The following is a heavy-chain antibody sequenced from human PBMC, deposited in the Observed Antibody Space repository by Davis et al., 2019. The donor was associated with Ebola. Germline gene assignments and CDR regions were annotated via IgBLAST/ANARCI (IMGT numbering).Heavy chain of an antibody. CDR2: IYPGDSDT. D-gene: IGHD3-16*02. CDR1: GYSFTRYW. V-gene: IGHV5-51*01. Sequence: GESLKISCKGSGYSFTRYWIGWVRQMPGKGLEWMGIIYPGDSDTRYSPSFQGQVTISADKSISTAYLQWSSLKASDTAMYYCARRLHYDYIWGSYRYTGYFDYWGQGTLVTVSS. J-gene: IGHJ4*02. CDR3: ARRLHYDYIWGSYRYTGYFDY.